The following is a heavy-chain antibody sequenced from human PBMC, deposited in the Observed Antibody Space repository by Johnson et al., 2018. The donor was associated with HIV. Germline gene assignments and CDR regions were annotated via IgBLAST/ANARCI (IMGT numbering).Heavy chain of an antibody. D-gene: IGHD3-16*01. J-gene: IGHJ3*02. CDR3: ARDGGGRDAFDI. CDR2: INWNGGST. CDR1: GFTFDDYA. Sequence: VHLVESGGGLVQPGGSLRLSCAASGFTFDDYAMHWVRQAPGKGLEWVSGINWNGGSTGYADSVKGRFTISRDNARNFLYLQMNSLRAEDTAVYYCARDGGGRDAFDIWGQGTMVTVSS. V-gene: IGHV3-20*04.